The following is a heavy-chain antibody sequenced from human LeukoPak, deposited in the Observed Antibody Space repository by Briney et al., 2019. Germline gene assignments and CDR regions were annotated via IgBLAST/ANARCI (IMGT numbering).Heavy chain of an antibody. Sequence: GGSLRLSCAASGFTFSSYAMSWVRQAPGKGLEWVSAISGSGGSTYYADSVKGRFTISRGNSKNTLYLQMNSLRAEDTAVYYCAKDDCSSTSCPSLKYWGQGTLVTVSS. D-gene: IGHD2-2*01. CDR2: ISGSGGST. CDR1: GFTFSSYA. J-gene: IGHJ4*02. V-gene: IGHV3-23*01. CDR3: AKDDCSSTSCPSLKY.